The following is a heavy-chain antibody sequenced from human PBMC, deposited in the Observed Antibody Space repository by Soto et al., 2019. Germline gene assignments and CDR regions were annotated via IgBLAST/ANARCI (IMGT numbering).Heavy chain of an antibody. D-gene: IGHD5-12*01. V-gene: IGHV1-18*04. Sequence: ASVQVSCKPSVYTFTSYYIHWVRQAPAQRLEWMGWISADNGNTNYAKKLQGRVTMTTDTSTSTAYMELRSLRSDDTAVYYCARDSLVGYSGYDSYFDYWGQGTLVTVSS. CDR2: ISADNGNT. J-gene: IGHJ4*02. CDR3: ARDSLVGYSGYDSYFDY. CDR1: VYTFTSYY.